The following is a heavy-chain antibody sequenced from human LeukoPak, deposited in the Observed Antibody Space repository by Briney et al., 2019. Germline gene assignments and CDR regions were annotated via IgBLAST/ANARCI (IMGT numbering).Heavy chain of an antibody. J-gene: IGHJ6*03. D-gene: IGHD2-15*01. CDR2: INPNSGGT. CDR3: ARAGYCSGGSCKPQGEYYYYYMDV. Sequence: GASVKVSCKASGYTFTGYYMHWVRQAPGQGLEWMGRINPNSGGTNYAQKFQGRVTMTRDTSISTAYMELSRLRSDDTAVYYCARAGYCSGGSCKPQGEYYYYYMDVWGKGTTVTVSS. CDR1: GYTFTGYY. V-gene: IGHV1-2*06.